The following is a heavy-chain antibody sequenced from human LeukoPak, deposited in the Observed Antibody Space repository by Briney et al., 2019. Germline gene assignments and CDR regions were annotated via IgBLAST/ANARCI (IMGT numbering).Heavy chain of an antibody. J-gene: IGHJ4*02. V-gene: IGHV3-7*01. CDR1: GFTFSSYW. D-gene: IGHD4-17*01. Sequence: GGSLRLSCAASGFTFSSYWMSWVRQAPGKGLEWVANIKQDGSEKYYVDSVKGRFTISRDNAKNSLYLQMNSLRAEDTAVYYCAREPIAPFDGDYPPYFDYWGQGTLVTVSS. CDR2: IKQDGSEK. CDR3: AREPIAPFDGDYPPYFDY.